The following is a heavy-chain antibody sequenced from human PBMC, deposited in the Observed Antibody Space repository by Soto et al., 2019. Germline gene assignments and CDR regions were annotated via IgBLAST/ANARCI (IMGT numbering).Heavy chain of an antibody. D-gene: IGHD6-13*01. V-gene: IGHV3-11*01. J-gene: IGHJ6*02. Sequence: GGSLRLSCAGSGFTSSDYYMSWIRHAPGQGLEWVSYMSSSGVTVFYADSVKGRFTISRDNAKNSLYLQMYSLRAEDSAVYYCARNTISAAGADYYGLDVWGQGTTVTVSS. CDR1: GFTSSDYY. CDR2: MSSSGVTV. CDR3: ARNTISAAGADYYGLDV.